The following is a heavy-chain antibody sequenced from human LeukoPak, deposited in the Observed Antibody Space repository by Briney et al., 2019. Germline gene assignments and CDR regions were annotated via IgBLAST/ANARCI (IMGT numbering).Heavy chain of an antibody. CDR2: ISGSGGST. Sequence: PGGSLRLSCAASGFTFSSYAMSWVRQAPGKGLEWVSAISGSGGSTYYADSVKGRFTISRDNSKNTLYLQMNSLRAEDTAVYYCAKFAKYCSSTSCYKDYYYGMDVWGQGTTVTVSS. CDR1: GFTFSSYA. J-gene: IGHJ6*02. CDR3: AKFAKYCSSTSCYKDYYYGMDV. D-gene: IGHD2-2*02. V-gene: IGHV3-23*01.